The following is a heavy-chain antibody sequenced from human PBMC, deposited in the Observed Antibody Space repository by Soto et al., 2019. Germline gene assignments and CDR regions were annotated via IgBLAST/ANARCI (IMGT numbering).Heavy chain of an antibody. D-gene: IGHD6-13*01. CDR2: MNPNSGNT. CDR3: AIAAAGPTYFDY. V-gene: IGHV1-8*01. Sequence: QVQLVQSGAEVKKPGASVKVSCKASGYTFTSYDINWVRHATGQGLEWMGWMNPNSGNTGYAQKFQGGVTMTRNTSISTAYMELSSLRSEDTAVYYCAIAAAGPTYFDYWGQGTLVTVSS. CDR1: GYTFTSYD. J-gene: IGHJ4*02.